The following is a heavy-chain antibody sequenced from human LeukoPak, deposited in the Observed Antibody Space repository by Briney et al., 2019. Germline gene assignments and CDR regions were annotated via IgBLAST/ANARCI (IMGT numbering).Heavy chain of an antibody. CDR1: GYTFTGYY. D-gene: IGHD4-17*01. CDR3: AVDGLATVTTNYFDY. V-gene: IGHV1-2*06. CDR2: INPNSGGT. Sequence: ASVKVSCKASGYTFTGYYMHWVRQAPGQGLEWIGRINPNSGGTNYAQKFQGRVTMTRDTSISTAYMELSRLRSDDTAVYYCAVDGLATVTTNYFDYWGQGTLVTVSS. J-gene: IGHJ4*02.